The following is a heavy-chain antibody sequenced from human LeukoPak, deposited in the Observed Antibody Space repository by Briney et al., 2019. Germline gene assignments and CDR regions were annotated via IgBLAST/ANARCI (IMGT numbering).Heavy chain of an antibody. CDR1: GYTFTNYY. CDR2: IYPTSGDT. Sequence: ASVKVSCKASGYTFTNYYIHWVRQAPGQGLEWVGIIYPTSGDTNHAQEFQGRVSMTRDTSTTTVYMELSRLASDDAAVYYCAREAHGGHHDYWGRGSLVTVS. V-gene: IGHV1-46*01. D-gene: IGHD4-23*01. J-gene: IGHJ4*02. CDR3: AREAHGGHHDY.